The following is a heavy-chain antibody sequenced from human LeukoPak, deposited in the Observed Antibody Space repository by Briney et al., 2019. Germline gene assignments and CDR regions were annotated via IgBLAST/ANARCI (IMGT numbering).Heavy chain of an antibody. D-gene: IGHD3-10*01. CDR1: GASIAGSTDY. J-gene: IGHJ4*02. Sequence: SETLSLTCNVSGASIAGSTDYWGWIRQSPGKGLEWIGSLYFGGYTYYYAPLKSRVTISADSPKNQFTLKLSSVTAADTAVYYCARGSYGSGSFAIDYWGQGTLVTVSS. V-gene: IGHV4-39*06. CDR2: LYFGGYT. CDR3: ARGSYGSGSFAIDY.